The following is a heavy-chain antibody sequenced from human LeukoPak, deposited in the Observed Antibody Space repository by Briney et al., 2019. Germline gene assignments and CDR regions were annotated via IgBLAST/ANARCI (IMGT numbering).Heavy chain of an antibody. Sequence: GASVKVSCKASGYTFTGYYMHWVRQAPGQGREWMGWTNPNSGGTNYAQKFQGRVTMTRDTSISTAYMELSRLRSDDTAVYYCARGLNSGSYGPVKNWFDPWGQGTLVTVSS. CDR1: GYTFTGYY. D-gene: IGHD1-26*01. CDR2: TNPNSGGT. V-gene: IGHV1-2*02. J-gene: IGHJ5*02. CDR3: ARGLNSGSYGPVKNWFDP.